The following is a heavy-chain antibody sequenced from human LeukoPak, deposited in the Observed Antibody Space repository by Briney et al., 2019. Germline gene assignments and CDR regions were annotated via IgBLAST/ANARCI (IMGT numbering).Heavy chain of an antibody. CDR2: IYTSGTT. CDR3: VRGKRGYDILTGYSQYNYFDP. J-gene: IGHJ5*02. CDR1: GGSISSDTFS. Sequence: PSQTLSFTCAVSGGSISSDTFSWNWIRQPAGRGLEWIGRIYTSGTTNYNPSLKSRVTISLDTSKNQFSLKLNSVTAADTAVYYCVRGKRGYDILTGYSQYNYFDPWGQGTLVTVSS. D-gene: IGHD3-9*01. V-gene: IGHV4-61*02.